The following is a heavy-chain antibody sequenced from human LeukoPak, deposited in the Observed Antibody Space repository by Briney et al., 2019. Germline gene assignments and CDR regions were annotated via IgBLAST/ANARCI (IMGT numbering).Heavy chain of an antibody. CDR1: GFTFSSYA. CDR2: ISGSGGST. J-gene: IGHJ4*02. D-gene: IGHD6-25*01. Sequence: GGSLRLSCAASGFTFSSYAMSWVRQAPGKGLEWVSAISGSGGSTYYADSVKGRFTISRDNSKNTLYLQMNSLRAEDTAVYYCAKACIAAAAEYSDYWAREPWSPSPQ. CDR3: AKACIAAAAEYSDY. V-gene: IGHV3-23*01.